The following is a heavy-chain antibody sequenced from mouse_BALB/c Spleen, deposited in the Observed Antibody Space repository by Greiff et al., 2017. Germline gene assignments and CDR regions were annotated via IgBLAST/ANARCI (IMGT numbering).Heavy chain of an antibody. CDR3: AKHGDYSCIAY. CDR2: INSDGGST. J-gene: IGHJ3*01. V-gene: IGHV5-2*01. CDR1: EYDFPSYY. D-gene: IGHD1-1*01. Sequence: EVQLVESGGGLVQPGESLKLSCESYEYDFPSYYMSWVRKTPEKRLELVGAINSDGGSTYYPDTMERRFIISRNNTKKTLYLQISRLRSEDSALYYCAKHGDYSCIAYWGQGTLVTVSA.